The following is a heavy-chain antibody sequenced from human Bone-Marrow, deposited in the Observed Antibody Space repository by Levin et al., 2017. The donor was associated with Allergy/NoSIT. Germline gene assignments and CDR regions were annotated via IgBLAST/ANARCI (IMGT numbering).Heavy chain of an antibody. Sequence: PGGSLRLSCAASGFMFSSYWMHWVRQAPGKGLVWVSRINSDGSSTTYADSVKGRFTISRDNAKNTLSLQMTSLRAEDQAVYYCVRGSNAWVGMDVWGQGTTVIVSS. CDR2: INSDGSST. CDR1: GFMFSSYW. V-gene: IGHV3-74*01. J-gene: IGHJ6*02. D-gene: IGHD3-16*01. CDR3: VRGSNAWVGMDV.